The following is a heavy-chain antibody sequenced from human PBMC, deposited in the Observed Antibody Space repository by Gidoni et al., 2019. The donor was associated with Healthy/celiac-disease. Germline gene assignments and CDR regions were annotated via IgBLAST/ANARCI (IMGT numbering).Heavy chain of an antibody. Sequence: QLQLQASGPGLVKPSETLSLTCTVSGGSISSSSYYWGWIRQPPGKGLEWIGSIYYSGSTYYNPSLKSRVTISVDTSKNQFSLKLSSVTAADTAVYYCARQAWGVDSSNLHFDYWGQGTLVTVSS. CDR3: ARQAWGVDSSNLHFDY. J-gene: IGHJ4*02. CDR2: IYYSGST. CDR1: GGSISSSSYY. V-gene: IGHV4-39*01. D-gene: IGHD3-22*01.